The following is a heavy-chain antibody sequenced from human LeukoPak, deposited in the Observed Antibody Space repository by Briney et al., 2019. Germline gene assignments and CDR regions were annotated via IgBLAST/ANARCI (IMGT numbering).Heavy chain of an antibody. CDR3: GSPRTFSGRNVLDM. V-gene: IGHV3-74*01. Sequence: PGGSLRLSCAAAGFTSSTYWMHWVRQVPGKGLVWVSRINSDGRTTGYADSVKGRFTISRDNAKNTLYLQMNSLRVEDTAVYYCGSPRTFSGRNVLDMWGQGTMVTVSS. J-gene: IGHJ3*02. CDR1: GFTSSTYW. CDR2: INSDGRTT. D-gene: IGHD3-10*02.